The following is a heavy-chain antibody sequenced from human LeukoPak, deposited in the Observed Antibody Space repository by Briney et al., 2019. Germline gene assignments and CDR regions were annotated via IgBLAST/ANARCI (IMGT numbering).Heavy chain of an antibody. CDR2: IIPIFGTA. CDR1: GGTFSSYA. CDR3: ARVSPYYDILTGYSPAVY. Sequence: SVKVSCKASGGTFSSYAISWVRQAPGQGLEWMGVIIPIFGTANYAQKFQGRVTITADEFTSTAYMELSSLRSEDTAVYYCARVSPYYDILTGYSPAVYWGQGTLVTVSS. D-gene: IGHD3-9*01. V-gene: IGHV1-69*13. J-gene: IGHJ4*02.